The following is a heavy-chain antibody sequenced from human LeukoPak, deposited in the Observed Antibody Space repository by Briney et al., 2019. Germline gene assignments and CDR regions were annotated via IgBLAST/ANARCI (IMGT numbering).Heavy chain of an antibody. V-gene: IGHV4-39*01. Sequence: PSETLSLTCTVSGGSISSSGYYWGWIRQPPGKGLEWIGSIYYGGSTYYNPSLKSRVTISVDTSKNQLSLRLSSVTAADTAVYYCASFDYYDSSGYSLFDYWGQGTQVTVSS. CDR2: IYYGGST. D-gene: IGHD3-22*01. CDR1: GGSISSSGYY. J-gene: IGHJ4*02. CDR3: ASFDYYDSSGYSLFDY.